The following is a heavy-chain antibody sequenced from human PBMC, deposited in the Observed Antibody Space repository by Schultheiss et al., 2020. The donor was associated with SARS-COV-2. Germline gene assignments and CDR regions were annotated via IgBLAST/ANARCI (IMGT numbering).Heavy chain of an antibody. D-gene: IGHD2-15*01. Sequence: SETLSLTCTVSGGSISSFYWSWIRQPPGKGLEWIGYIYNSGNTSYNPSLKSRVTISVDTSKNQFSLKLSSVTAADTAVYYCARFRAATGDNWFDPWGQGTLVTVSS. J-gene: IGHJ5*02. CDR2: IYNSGNT. V-gene: IGHV4-59*12. CDR3: ARFRAATGDNWFDP. CDR1: GGSISSFY.